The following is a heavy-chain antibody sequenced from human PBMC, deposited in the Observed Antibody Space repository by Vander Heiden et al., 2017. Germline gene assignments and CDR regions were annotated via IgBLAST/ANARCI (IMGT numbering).Heavy chain of an antibody. V-gene: IGHV3-30-3*01. CDR1: GINFSLFS. CDR2: ISLQGGKT. J-gene: IGHJ4*02. Sequence: QLVESGGSVSQPGKSLRLACVVTGINFSLFSMHWVRLSPDTGLGWLGAISLQGGKTRHAGSAEGRFIISRDNSMETLFLQMNNVRPEDTAVYYCARDGLGADRHFDLWGQGTLVTVS. CDR3: ARDGLGADRHFDL. D-gene: IGHD6-6*01.